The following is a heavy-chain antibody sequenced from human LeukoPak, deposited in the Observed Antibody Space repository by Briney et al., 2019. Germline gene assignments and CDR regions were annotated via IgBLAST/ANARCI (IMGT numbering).Heavy chain of an antibody. CDR3: ARGYPGYYYYYMDV. V-gene: IGHV4-34*01. CDR2: IKHSGST. J-gene: IGHJ6*03. Sequence: PSETLSLTCAVYSGSFSDYYWSWIRQPPGKGLEWIGEIKHSGSTNYNPSLKSRVTFSVDTSKNQSSLKLSSVTAADTAIYYCARGYPGYYYYYMDVWGKGTTVTVSS. D-gene: IGHD2-2*02. CDR1: SGSFSDYY.